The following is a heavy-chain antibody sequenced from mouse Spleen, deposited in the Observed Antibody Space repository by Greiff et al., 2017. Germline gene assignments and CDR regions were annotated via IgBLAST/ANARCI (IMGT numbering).Heavy chain of an antibody. CDR3: ARGKLYYDYEVFAY. CDR2: IYPYNGGT. Sequence: VQLKQSGPELVKPGASVKISCKASGYTFTDYNMHWVQQSHGKSLEWIGYIYPYNGGTGYNQKFKSKATLTVDNSSSTAYMELRSLTSEDSAVYYCARGKLYYDYEVFAYWGQGTLVTVSA. CDR1: GYTFTDYN. V-gene: IGHV1S29*02. J-gene: IGHJ3*01. D-gene: IGHD2-4*01.